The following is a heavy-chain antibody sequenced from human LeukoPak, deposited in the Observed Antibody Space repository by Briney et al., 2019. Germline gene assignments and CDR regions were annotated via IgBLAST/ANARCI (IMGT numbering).Heavy chain of an antibody. V-gene: IGHV3-30-3*01. CDR2: ISYDGSNK. D-gene: IGHD3-10*01. CDR3: ARDQGRAIAGGGY. Sequence: PGGSLRLSCAASGFTFSSYAMHWVRQAPGKGLEWVAVISYDGSNKYYADSVKGRFTISRDNSKNTLYLQMNSLRAEDTAIYYCARDQGRAIAGGGYWGQGTLVTVSS. J-gene: IGHJ4*02. CDR1: GFTFSSYA.